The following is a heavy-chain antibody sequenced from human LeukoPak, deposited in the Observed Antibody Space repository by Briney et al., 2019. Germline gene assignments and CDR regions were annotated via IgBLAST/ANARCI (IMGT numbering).Heavy chain of an antibody. Sequence: GGSLRLSCAASGFIVSNTYMTWVRQAPGKGLEWVSVIHNDGSTYYADSVKGRFTVSRDNSKNMLFLRMNSLRVEDTAVYFCASLARDYWGQGTLVTVSS. D-gene: IGHD3-3*02. CDR1: GFIVSNTY. CDR2: IHNDGST. J-gene: IGHJ4*01. V-gene: IGHV3-53*01. CDR3: ASLARDY.